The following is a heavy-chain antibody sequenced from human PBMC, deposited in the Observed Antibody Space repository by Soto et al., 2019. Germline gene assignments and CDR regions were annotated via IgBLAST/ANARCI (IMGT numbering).Heavy chain of an antibody. CDR2: IIPILGIA. V-gene: IGHV1-69*04. CDR3: AREYYYDSSGYNYYYYGMDV. J-gene: IGHJ6*02. D-gene: IGHD3-22*01. CDR1: GGTFSSYT. Sequence: SVKVSCKASGGTFSSYTISWVRQAPGQGLEWMGRIIPILGIANYAQKFQGRVTITADKSTSTAYMELSSLRSEDTAVYYCAREYYYDSSGYNYYYYGMDVWG.